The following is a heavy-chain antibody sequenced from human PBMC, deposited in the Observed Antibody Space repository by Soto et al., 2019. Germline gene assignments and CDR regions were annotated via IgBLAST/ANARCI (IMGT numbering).Heavy chain of an antibody. CDR1: GFTISDYR. CDR2: ISGDGSGR. D-gene: IGHD1-7*01. V-gene: IGHV3-74*01. Sequence: GGSLRLSCAASGFTISDYRMHWVRQAPGKGLVWVSRISGDGSGRNYADSVKGRFTISRDNGKNTLYLQMSSLRAEDTAVYYCASGTTYDQYGMDVWGQGTTVTVSS. J-gene: IGHJ6*02. CDR3: ASGTTYDQYGMDV.